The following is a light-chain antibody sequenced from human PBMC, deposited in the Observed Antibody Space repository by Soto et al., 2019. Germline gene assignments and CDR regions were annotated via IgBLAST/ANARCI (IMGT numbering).Light chain of an antibody. J-gene: IGKJ4*02. CDR2: GAS. CDR3: QHRSNWPGT. CDR1: QSVSSY. Sequence: ENVLTQSHATMSLSPGKRDTLSCRASQSVSSYLAWYQQKPGQAPRLLIYGASNRATVIPDRFSGSGSGTDFTFTISSLEPEGVPVCYCQHRSNWPGTFGEGTKVDIK. V-gene: IGKV3-11*01.